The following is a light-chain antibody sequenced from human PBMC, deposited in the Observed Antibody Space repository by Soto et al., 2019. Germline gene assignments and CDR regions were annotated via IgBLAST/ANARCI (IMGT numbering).Light chain of an antibody. CDR3: QQYSDWPPWT. CDR1: QSISSN. CDR2: GAS. J-gene: IGKJ1*01. Sequence: EIVMTQSPATLSLSPGERATLSCRASQSISSNLAWYQQKPGQAPRLLIFGASTRATGIPARFSGGGSGTEFTLTISSLQSEDFAVYYCQQYSDWPPWTFGQGTKVDIK. V-gene: IGKV3-15*01.